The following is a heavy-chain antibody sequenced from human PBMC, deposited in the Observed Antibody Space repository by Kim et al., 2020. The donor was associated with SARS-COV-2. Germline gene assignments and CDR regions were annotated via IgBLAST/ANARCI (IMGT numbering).Heavy chain of an antibody. CDR2: ISGSNSYK. CDR1: GFTFSSYA. D-gene: IGHD1-26*01. J-gene: IGHJ6*02. CDR3: AKGSGSYKYGMDV. Sequence: GGSLRLSCAASGFTFSSYAMSWVRQAPGKGLEWVSAISGSNSYKYYADSVKGRFTVSRDNSKNTLYVQMNSLRAEDTAVYFCAKGSGSYKYGMDVWGQGT. V-gene: IGHV3-23*01.